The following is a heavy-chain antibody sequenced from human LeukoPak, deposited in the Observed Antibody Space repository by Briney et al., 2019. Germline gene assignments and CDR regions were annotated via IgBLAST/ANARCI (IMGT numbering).Heavy chain of an antibody. CDR1: GFNVNRNY. D-gene: IGHD3-10*01. Sequence: GGSLRLSCTLSGFNVNRNYMGWVRQAPGKGLEWVSVIYTGGTVHYADSVKGRFTISRDDSKNTLYLQMSHLRAEDTAVYYCARASTKSPLRFVLLFDHWGQGTLVTVS. CDR2: IYTGGTV. CDR3: ARASTKSPLRFVLLFDH. J-gene: IGHJ4*02. V-gene: IGHV3-53*01.